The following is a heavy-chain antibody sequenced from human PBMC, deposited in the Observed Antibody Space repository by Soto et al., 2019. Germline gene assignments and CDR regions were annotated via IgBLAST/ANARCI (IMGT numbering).Heavy chain of an antibody. D-gene: IGHD6-19*01. CDR3: AREKVAGRPYFDY. V-gene: IGHV1-69*01. Sequence: QVQLVQSGAEVKKPGSSVTVSCKASGGTFSSYATSWVRQAPGQGLEWMGGIIPIFGTANYAQKFQGRVTITADESTSTAYMELSSLRSEDTAVYYCAREKVAGRPYFDYWGQGTLVTVSS. CDR2: IIPIFGTA. CDR1: GGTFSSYA. J-gene: IGHJ4*02.